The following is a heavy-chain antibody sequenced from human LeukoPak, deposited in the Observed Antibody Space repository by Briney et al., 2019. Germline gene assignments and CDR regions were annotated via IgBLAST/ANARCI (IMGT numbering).Heavy chain of an antibody. V-gene: IGHV4-59*01. CDR3: AGDTYAIDY. CDR2: IYYSGST. CDR1: GGSISSYY. D-gene: IGHD3-16*01. J-gene: IGHJ4*02. Sequence: KASETLSLTCTVSGGSISSYYWSWIRQPPGKGLEWIGYIYYSGSTNYNPSLKSRVTISVDTSKNQFSLKLSSVTAADTAVYYCAGDTYAIDYWGQGARVTVSS.